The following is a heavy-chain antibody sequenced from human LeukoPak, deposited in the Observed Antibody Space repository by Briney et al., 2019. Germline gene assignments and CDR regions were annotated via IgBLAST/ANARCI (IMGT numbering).Heavy chain of an antibody. CDR2: ISYDGSNK. V-gene: IGHV3-30*18. J-gene: IGHJ4*02. CDR1: GFTFSSYG. D-gene: IGHD3-9*01. CDR3: AKEVRYFDWLLERGSPGFDY. Sequence: GRSLRLSCAASGFTFSSYGMHWVRQAPGKGLEWVAVISYDGSNKYYADSVKGRFTISRDNSKNTLYLQMNSLRAEDTAVYYCAKEVRYFDWLLERGSPGFDYWGQGTLVTVSS.